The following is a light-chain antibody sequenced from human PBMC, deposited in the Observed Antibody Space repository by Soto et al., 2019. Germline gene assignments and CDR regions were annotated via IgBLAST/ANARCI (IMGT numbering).Light chain of an antibody. J-gene: IGKJ1*01. CDR1: ESISTW. V-gene: IGKV1-5*03. Sequence: GDRVTITCRASESISTWLAWYQQKPGKAPKLLIYGASSLESGVPPRFSGDGSETEFTLTISSLQRDDCGTYYCQQYSRLWSFGQGTKVEIE. CDR2: GAS. CDR3: QQYSRLWS.